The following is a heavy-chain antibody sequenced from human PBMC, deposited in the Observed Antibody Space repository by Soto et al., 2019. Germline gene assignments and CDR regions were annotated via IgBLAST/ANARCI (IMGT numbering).Heavy chain of an antibody. CDR1: GGSVSSSSYY. J-gene: IGHJ4*02. CDR3: ARLCGGDCYSNFDY. V-gene: IGHV4-39*01. Sequence: PSETLSLTCTVSGGSVSSSSYYWGWVRQPPGKGLEWIGSIYYSGSTYYNPSLKSRVTISVDTSKNQFSLKLSSVTAADTAVYYCARLCGGDCYSNFDYWGQGTLVTVSS. CDR2: IYYSGST. D-gene: IGHD2-21*02.